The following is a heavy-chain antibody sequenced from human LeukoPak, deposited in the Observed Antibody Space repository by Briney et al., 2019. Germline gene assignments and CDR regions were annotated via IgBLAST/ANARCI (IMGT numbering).Heavy chain of an antibody. CDR1: GGSFSGYY. Sequence: SETLSLTCAVYGGSFSGYYWSWIRQPPGKGLEWIGEINHSGSTNYNPSLKSRVTISVDTSKRQFSLKLTSVTVADTAVYYCARETSQKGAHYMDVWGKGTTVTISS. CDR2: INHSGST. D-gene: IGHD3-16*01. J-gene: IGHJ6*03. V-gene: IGHV4-34*01. CDR3: ARETSQKGAHYMDV.